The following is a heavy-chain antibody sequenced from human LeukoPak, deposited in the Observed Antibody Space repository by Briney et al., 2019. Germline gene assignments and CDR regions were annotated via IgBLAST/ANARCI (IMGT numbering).Heavy chain of an antibody. CDR2: IYYSGST. J-gene: IGHJ4*02. D-gene: IGHD2-15*01. CDR1: GGSISSYY. CDR3: ARVGSGGYFDY. V-gene: IGHV4-59*01. Sequence: SETLSLTCTVSGGSISSYYWSWIRQPPGKGLEWIGYIYYSGSTNYNPSLKSRVTISVDTSKNQFSLKLSSVTAADTAVYYCARVGSGGYFDYWGQGTLVTVSS.